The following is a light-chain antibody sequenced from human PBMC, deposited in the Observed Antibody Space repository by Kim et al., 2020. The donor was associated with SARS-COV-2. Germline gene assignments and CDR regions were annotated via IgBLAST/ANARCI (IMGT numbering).Light chain of an antibody. J-gene: IGKJ1*01. CDR2: KAS. CDR3: QQDNSYSWA. Sequence: ASGGDRVTNTCRASQSSSSWLAWYQQKPGKAPKLLIYKASSLESGVTSRFSGSGSGTEFTLTISSLQPDDFATYYCQQDNSYSWAFGQRTKV. V-gene: IGKV1-5*03. CDR1: QSSSSW.